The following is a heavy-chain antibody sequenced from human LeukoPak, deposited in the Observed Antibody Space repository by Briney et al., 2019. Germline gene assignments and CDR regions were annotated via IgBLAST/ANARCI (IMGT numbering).Heavy chain of an antibody. J-gene: IGHJ6*03. Sequence: GESLKISCMGSGYSFTIYWIGWVRQMPGKGLEWMGVIYPGDSYARYSPSFQGQVTISADKSINTAYLQWSSLKASDTAMYYCARLAGLTSYYYYMDVWGKGTTVTISS. CDR1: GYSFTIYW. CDR3: ARLAGLTSYYYYMDV. V-gene: IGHV5-51*01. D-gene: IGHD3-10*01. CDR2: IYPGDSYA.